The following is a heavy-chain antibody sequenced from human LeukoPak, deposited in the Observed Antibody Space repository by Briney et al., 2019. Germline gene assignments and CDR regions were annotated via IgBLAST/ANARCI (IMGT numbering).Heavy chain of an antibody. CDR3: ARDVGGGTLNYSHYYYMDV. CDR1: GFTFSSYS. D-gene: IGHD3-16*01. V-gene: IGHV3-21*01. CDR2: ISSSSSYI. J-gene: IGHJ6*03. Sequence: GGSLTLSCAASGFTFSSYSMNWVRQAPGKGLEWVSSISSSSSYIYYADSVKGRFTISRDNAKNSLYLQMNSLRAEDTAVYYCARDVGGGTLNYSHYYYMDVWGKGTTVTVSS.